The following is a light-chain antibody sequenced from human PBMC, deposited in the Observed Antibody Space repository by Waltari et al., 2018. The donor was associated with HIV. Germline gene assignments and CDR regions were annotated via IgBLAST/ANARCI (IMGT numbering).Light chain of an antibody. CDR1: SPHVGASDF. CDR3: CSYAGSYTYV. CDR2: DVP. V-gene: IGLV2-11*01. Sequence: SALTQSRSVSGTTGQSATTSCTGTSPHVGASDFVSWYQQYPGQAPKPMLSDVPKRPSGVPDRFSGSKSGNTASLTISGLQAEDEADYYCCSYAGSYTYVFGTATELTVL. J-gene: IGLJ1*01.